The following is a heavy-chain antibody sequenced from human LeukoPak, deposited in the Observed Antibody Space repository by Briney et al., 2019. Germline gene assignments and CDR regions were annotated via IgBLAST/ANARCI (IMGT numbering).Heavy chain of an antibody. CDR3: AIDGYGDLRFDC. D-gene: IGHD4/OR15-4a*01. V-gene: IGHV3-11*06. J-gene: IGHJ4*02. CDR2: LSSSGSHT. Sequence: SPGGSLRLSCAASGFTVSDYYMSWIRQAPGKGLEWISYLSSSGSHTNFADSVEGRFTISRDNAKNSLYLQMNSLRVEDTAVYYCAIDGYGDLRFDCWGQGTLVTVSS. CDR1: GFTVSDYY.